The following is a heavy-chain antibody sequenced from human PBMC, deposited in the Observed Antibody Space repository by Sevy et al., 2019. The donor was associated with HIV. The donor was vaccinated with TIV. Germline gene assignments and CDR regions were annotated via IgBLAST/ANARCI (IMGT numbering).Heavy chain of an antibody. Sequence: GGSLRLSCAASGFTFSSYAMSWVRQAPGKGLEWVSAISGSGGSTYYADSVKGRFTISRDNSTNTLYLQMNSLRAEDTAVYYCAKMLDSSSDAFDIWGQGTMVTVSS. J-gene: IGHJ3*02. CDR3: AKMLDSSSDAFDI. V-gene: IGHV3-23*01. CDR2: ISGSGGST. CDR1: GFTFSSYA. D-gene: IGHD6-6*01.